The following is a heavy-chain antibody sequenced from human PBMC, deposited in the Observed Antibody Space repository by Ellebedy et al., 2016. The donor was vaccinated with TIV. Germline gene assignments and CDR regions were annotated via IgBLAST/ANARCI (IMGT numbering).Heavy chain of an antibody. J-gene: IGHJ4*02. CDR3: ARMARGVHPPDY. D-gene: IGHD3-10*01. Sequence: GESLKISCAVSGFTVSNNYMSWVRQAPGKGLGWVSVIYSGGDTYYADSVEGRFTISRDTSKNTLYLQMNSLRADDTAVYYCARMARGVHPPDYWGQGTLVTVSS. CDR1: GFTVSNNY. CDR2: IYSGGDT. V-gene: IGHV3-53*01.